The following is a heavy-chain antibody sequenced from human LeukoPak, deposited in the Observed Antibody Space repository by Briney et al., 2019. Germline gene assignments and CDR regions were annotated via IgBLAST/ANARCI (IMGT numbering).Heavy chain of an antibody. CDR1: GFTFSDYA. CDR3: AKGGYGEAYYYGMDV. D-gene: IGHD4-17*01. CDR2: ISYDGSNK. Sequence: GGSLRLSCAASGFTFSDYAMHWVRQAPGKGPEWVAVISYDGSNKYYADSVKGRFTISRDNSKNTLYLQMNSLRAEDTAVYYCAKGGYGEAYYYGMDVWGQGTTVTVSS. J-gene: IGHJ6*02. V-gene: IGHV3-30*18.